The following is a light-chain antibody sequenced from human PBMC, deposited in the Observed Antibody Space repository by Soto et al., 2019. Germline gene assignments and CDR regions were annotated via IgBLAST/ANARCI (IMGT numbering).Light chain of an antibody. CDR3: QQYTNTNNPWM. CDR1: QTISTW. V-gene: IGKV1-5*01. CDR2: DAS. Sequence: DIQMTQSPPTLSASVGGRVTITCRASQTISTWMAWYQQKPGKAPKLLVYDASTLQSGVASRFSGSGSGTEFTLIISGLQPDDSATYYCQQYTNTNNPWMFGQGTKVDIK. J-gene: IGKJ1*01.